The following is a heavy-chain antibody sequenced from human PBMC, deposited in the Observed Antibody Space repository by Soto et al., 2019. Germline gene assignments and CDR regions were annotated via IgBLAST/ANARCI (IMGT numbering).Heavy chain of an antibody. CDR1: GFTFSGYA. D-gene: IGHD4-17*01. CDR2: ISYDGTNK. J-gene: IGHJ4*02. V-gene: IGHV3-30-3*01. CDR3: ARVYGDYILGVEDY. Sequence: QVQLVESGGGVVQPGRSLRLSCVASGFTFSGYAIDWVRQAPGKGLEWMALISYDGTNKYYADSVKGRFTVSRDNSQTTMYSQLTRLTPEDTAVYYCARVYGDYILGVEDYWGQGTLVSVSS.